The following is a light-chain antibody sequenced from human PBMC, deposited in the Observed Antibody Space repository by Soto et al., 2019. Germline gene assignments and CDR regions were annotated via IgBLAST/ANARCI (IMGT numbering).Light chain of an antibody. Sequence: DIQMTQSPSTLSASVGDRVTITCRASQSISSWLAWYQQKPGKAPKLLIYKASSLESGVPSRFRGSCSGTEFTLTIRSLQPDDFASYYGQQYTSYSFTFGPGTKVDIK. CDR2: KAS. CDR1: QSISSW. CDR3: QQYTSYSFT. J-gene: IGKJ3*01. V-gene: IGKV1-5*03.